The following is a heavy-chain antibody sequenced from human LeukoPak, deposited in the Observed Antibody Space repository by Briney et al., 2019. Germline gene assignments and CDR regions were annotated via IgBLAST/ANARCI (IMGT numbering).Heavy chain of an antibody. V-gene: IGHV3-23*01. CDR2: ISGSGGST. Sequence: GGSLRLSCAASGFTFSSYAMSWVRQAPGKGLEWVSAISGSGGSTYYADSVKGQFTISRDNSKNTLYLQMNSLRAEDTAVYYCASSHDFWSGYYTDYYYYGMDVWGQGTTVTVSS. CDR3: ASSHDFWSGYYTDYYYYGMDV. D-gene: IGHD3-3*01. CDR1: GFTFSSYA. J-gene: IGHJ6*02.